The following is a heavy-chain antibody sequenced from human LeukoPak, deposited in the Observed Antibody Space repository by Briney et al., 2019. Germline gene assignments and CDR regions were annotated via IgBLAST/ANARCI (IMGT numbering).Heavy chain of an antibody. J-gene: IGHJ4*02. CDR1: GFTFNNYQ. CDR3: ARGEYYFDY. Sequence: PGGFLGLSCAASGFTFNNYQMNWVRQAPGKGLECISYISSSGRTIYYADSLKGRFTVSRDNAKNSLYLRMNNLRAEDTAVYYCARGEYYFDYWGQGTLVTVSS. V-gene: IGHV3-48*03. CDR2: ISSSGRTI.